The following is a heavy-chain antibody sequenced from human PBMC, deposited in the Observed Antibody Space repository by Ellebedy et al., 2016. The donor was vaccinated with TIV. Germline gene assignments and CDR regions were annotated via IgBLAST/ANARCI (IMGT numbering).Heavy chain of an antibody. CDR1: GYSFSSYA. J-gene: IGHJ6*02. Sequence: GESLKISCAGSGYSFSSYAMSWVRQAPGKGLEWVSGINAGGVSIAYADSVKGRFTVARDNANKSLHLQMNNLRGDDTAVYYCGRAREPGPFAYYYYGMDVWGQGTTVTVSS. CDR3: GRAREPGPFAYYYYGMDV. V-gene: IGHV3-23*01. CDR2: INAGGVSI. D-gene: IGHD1-1*01.